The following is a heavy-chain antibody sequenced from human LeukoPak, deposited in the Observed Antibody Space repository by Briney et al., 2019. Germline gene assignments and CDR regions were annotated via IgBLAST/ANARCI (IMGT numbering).Heavy chain of an antibody. V-gene: IGHV3-33*01. CDR3: ARDPNYYESSGYYSFDY. D-gene: IGHD3-22*01. Sequence: GGSLRLSCAASGFTFSSYGMHWVRQAPGKGLEWVTVIWYDGSNKYYADSVKGRFTISRDNSKNTLYLQMNSLRAEDTAVYYCARDPNYYESSGYYSFDYWGQGTLVTVSS. J-gene: IGHJ4*02. CDR1: GFTFSSYG. CDR2: IWYDGSNK.